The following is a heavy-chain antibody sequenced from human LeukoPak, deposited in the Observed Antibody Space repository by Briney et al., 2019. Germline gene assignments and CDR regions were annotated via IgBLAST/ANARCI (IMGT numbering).Heavy chain of an antibody. CDR2: IIPIFGTV. CDR3: AGGYPLYGLFDY. V-gene: IGHV1-69*05. CDR1: GGTFSSYT. J-gene: IGHJ4*02. Sequence: ASVKVSCKASGGTFSSYTISWVRQAPGQGLEWMGGIIPIFGTVNYAQNFQGRVTITTDVSTSTAYLELRSLRSEDTAVYYCAGGYPLYGLFDYWGQGTLVTVSS. D-gene: IGHD2-15*01.